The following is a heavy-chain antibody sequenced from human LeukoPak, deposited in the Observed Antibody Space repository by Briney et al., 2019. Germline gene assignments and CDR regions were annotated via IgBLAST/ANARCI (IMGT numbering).Heavy chain of an antibody. CDR2: INTDGTVT. J-gene: IGHJ4*02. Sequence: GGSLRLSCAASGFTFSKYWMLWVRQAPGKGLESVSRINTDGTVTTYADPVKGRFTVSRDNADNTMFLQMNSVRDEDTAVYYCATKQWLAPPPDSWGQGTPVTVSS. D-gene: IGHD6-19*01. CDR3: ATKQWLAPPPDS. CDR1: GFTFSKYW. V-gene: IGHV3-74*01.